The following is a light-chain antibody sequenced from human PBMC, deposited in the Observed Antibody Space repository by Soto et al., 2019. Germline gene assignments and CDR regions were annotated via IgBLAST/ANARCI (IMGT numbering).Light chain of an antibody. CDR3: QQARSFPLT. Sequence: DIKMTQSPSSVSASVGDRVTITCRASEAISSGLAWYQQKPGRAPKLLIYSASSLQNGAPSRFTGSGSGTDFTLTITSLQPDDTAIYYCQQARSFPLTFGGGNKVEIK. CDR1: EAISSG. J-gene: IGKJ4*01. CDR2: SAS. V-gene: IGKV1-12*01.